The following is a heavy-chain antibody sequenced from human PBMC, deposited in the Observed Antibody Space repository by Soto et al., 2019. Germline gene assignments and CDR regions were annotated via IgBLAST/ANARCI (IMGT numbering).Heavy chain of an antibody. D-gene: IGHD6-13*01. J-gene: IGHJ4*02. V-gene: IGHV3-23*01. Sequence: GGSLRLSCAASGFTFSSYAMSWVRQAPGKGLEWVSAISGSGGSTYYADSVKGRYTISRDNSKNTLYLQMNSLRAEDTAVYYCAKVKFGIAAAGLFDYWGQGTLVTVSS. CDR2: ISGSGGST. CDR3: AKVKFGIAAAGLFDY. CDR1: GFTFSSYA.